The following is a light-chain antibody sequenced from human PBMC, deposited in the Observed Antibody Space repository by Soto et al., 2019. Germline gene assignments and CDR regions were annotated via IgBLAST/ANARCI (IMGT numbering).Light chain of an antibody. CDR1: QSVSSSY. V-gene: IGKV3-20*01. Sequence: EIVLTQSPGTLSLSPGERATLSCRASQSVSSSYLAWYQQKPGQAPRLLIYGASSRATGIPDRFSGSGSGTDFTLTISRLEPEDFAVYYCQQHGTSPYTFGQGTELRIK. CDR3: QQHGTSPYT. J-gene: IGKJ2*01. CDR2: GAS.